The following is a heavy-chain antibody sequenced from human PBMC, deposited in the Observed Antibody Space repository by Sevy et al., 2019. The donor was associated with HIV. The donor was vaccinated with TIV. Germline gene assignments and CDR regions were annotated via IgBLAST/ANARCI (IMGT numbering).Heavy chain of an antibody. CDR3: ARDKLPPVMLTMVRGALSYYFDY. V-gene: IGHV3-33*01. Sequence: GGSLRLSCAASGLTFSSYGMHWVRQTPGKGLEWVAFIWYDGSNKYYADSVKGRFTISRDNSKNTLYLQMNSLRAEDTAVYYCARDKLPPVMLTMVRGALSYYFDYWGQGTLVTVSS. D-gene: IGHD3-10*01. CDR2: IWYDGSNK. CDR1: GLTFSSYG. J-gene: IGHJ4*02.